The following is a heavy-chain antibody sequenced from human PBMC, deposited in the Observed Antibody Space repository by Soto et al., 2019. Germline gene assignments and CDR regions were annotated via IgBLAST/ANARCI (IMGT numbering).Heavy chain of an antibody. V-gene: IGHV4-34*01. D-gene: IGHD3-10*01. Sequence: QVQLQQWGAGPLKPSETLSLTCAVYGGSFSGYYWSWIRQPPGKGLEWIGEINHSGSTNYNPSLKRRVTISVDTSKNQFSLELSSVTAADTAVYYCARGREVRDNNWFDPWGQGTLVTVSS. CDR2: INHSGST. CDR3: ARGREVRDNNWFDP. CDR1: GGSFSGYY. J-gene: IGHJ5*02.